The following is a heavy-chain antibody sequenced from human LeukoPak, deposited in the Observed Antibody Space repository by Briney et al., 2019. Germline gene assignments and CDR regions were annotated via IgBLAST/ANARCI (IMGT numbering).Heavy chain of an antibody. V-gene: IGHV3-30*03. CDR3: ATFDS. CDR2: ISYDGSNK. Sequence: PGGSLRLSCAASGFTFSSYGMHWVRQAPGKRLEWVAVISYDGSNKYYADSVKGRFTISRDNSKNTLYLQMNSLRAEDTAVYYCATFDSWGQGTLVTVSS. J-gene: IGHJ5*01. CDR1: GFTFSSYG.